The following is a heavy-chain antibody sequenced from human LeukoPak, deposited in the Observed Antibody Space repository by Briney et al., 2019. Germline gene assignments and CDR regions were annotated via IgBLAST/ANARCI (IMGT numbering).Heavy chain of an antibody. D-gene: IGHD2-21*01. CDR2: IIPIFGTA. V-gene: IGHV1-69*13. CDR1: GGTFSSYA. CDR3: ARELAYCGGDCYSGHYYYYHYMDV. Sequence: SVKVSCKASGGTFSSYAISWVRQAPGQGLEWMGGIIPIFGTANYAQKFQGRVTITADESTSTAYMELSSLRSEDTAVYYCARELAYCGGDCYSGHYYYYHYMDVWGKGTTVTVSS. J-gene: IGHJ6*03.